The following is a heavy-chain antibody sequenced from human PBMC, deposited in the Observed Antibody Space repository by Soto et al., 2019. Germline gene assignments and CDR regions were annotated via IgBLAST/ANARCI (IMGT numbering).Heavy chain of an antibody. D-gene: IGHD2-21*02. CDR1: GFTFSSYS. CDR2: ISSSSSYI. Sequence: KPGGSLRLSCAASGFTFSSYSMNWVHQAPGKGLEWVSSISSSSSYIYYADSVKGRFTISRDNAKNSLYLQMNSLRAEDTAVYYCARVLNLYCGGDCLTNLWGQGTLVTVSS. V-gene: IGHV3-21*01. J-gene: IGHJ4*02. CDR3: ARVLNLYCGGDCLTNL.